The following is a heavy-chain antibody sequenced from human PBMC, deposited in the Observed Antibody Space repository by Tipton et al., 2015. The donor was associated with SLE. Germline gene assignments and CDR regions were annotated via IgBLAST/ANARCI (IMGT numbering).Heavy chain of an antibody. Sequence: TLSLTCAVSGGSISSYYWSWIRQPPGKGLEWIGYIYYSGSTNYNPSLKSRVTISVDTSKNHFSLKLSSVTAADTAVYFCAIWQWELSGGGYFDYWGQGTLVTVSS. J-gene: IGHJ4*02. CDR1: GGSISSYY. CDR2: IYYSGST. V-gene: IGHV4-59*01. CDR3: AIWQWELSGGGYFDY. D-gene: IGHD1-26*01.